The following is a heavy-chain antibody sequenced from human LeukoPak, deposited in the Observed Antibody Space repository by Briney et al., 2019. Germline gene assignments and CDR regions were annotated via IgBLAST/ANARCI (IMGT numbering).Heavy chain of an antibody. Sequence: ASVKVSCKASEYTFTDYAINWVRQAPGQRLEWMGWINAGNGNTKYSQKFQGRVIITRDTSASTAYMELSSLTSEDTAVYYCARDRVEYYGSGSYHLWGQGTLVTVSS. CDR3: ARDRVEYYGSGSYHL. CDR1: EYTFTDYA. V-gene: IGHV1-3*01. D-gene: IGHD3-10*01. J-gene: IGHJ4*02. CDR2: INAGNGNT.